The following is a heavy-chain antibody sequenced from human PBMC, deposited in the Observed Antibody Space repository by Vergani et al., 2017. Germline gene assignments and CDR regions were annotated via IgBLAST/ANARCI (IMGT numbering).Heavy chain of an antibody. J-gene: IGHJ4*02. CDR2: IYYSGIT. CDR1: GGSISSYY. Sequence: QVQLQESGPGLVKPSETLSLTCTVSGGSISSYYWSWIRQPPGKGLEWIGYIYYSGITNYNPSRKSRVTLSVDTSKNQFSLKLSSVTAVDTAVYSCASGGNGPGDYWGQGTLVTGSS. V-gene: IGHV4-59*01. CDR3: ASGGNGPGDY. D-gene: IGHD3-16*01.